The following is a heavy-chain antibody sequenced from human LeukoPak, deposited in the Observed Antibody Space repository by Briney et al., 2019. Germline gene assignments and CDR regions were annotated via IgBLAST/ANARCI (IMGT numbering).Heavy chain of an antibody. CDR3: ASGLRLGETSFDY. CDR2: ISYDGSNT. J-gene: IGHJ4*02. CDR1: GFTFSSYA. Sequence: PGGSLRLSCAASGFTFSSYAMHWVRQAPGKGLEWVTVISYDGSNTYYADSVKGRFTISRDNSKNTLYLQMSSLRAEDTAVYYCASGLRLGETSFDYWGQGTLVTVSS. V-gene: IGHV3-30-3*01. D-gene: IGHD3-16*01.